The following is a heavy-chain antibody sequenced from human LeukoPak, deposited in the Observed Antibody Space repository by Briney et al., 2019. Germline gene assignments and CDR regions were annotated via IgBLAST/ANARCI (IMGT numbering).Heavy chain of an antibody. J-gene: IGHJ4*02. CDR1: GFTFSDYY. V-gene: IGHV3-11*01. D-gene: IGHD6-13*01. Sequence: PGGSLRLSCAASGFTFSDYYMSWIRQAPGKGLEWVSYISSSGSTIYYADSVKGRFTISRDNAKNSLYLQMNSLRAEDTALYYCAKDNSGIAAAGRGGEFDSWGQGSLVTVSS. CDR2: ISSSGSTI. CDR3: AKDNSGIAAAGRGGEFDS.